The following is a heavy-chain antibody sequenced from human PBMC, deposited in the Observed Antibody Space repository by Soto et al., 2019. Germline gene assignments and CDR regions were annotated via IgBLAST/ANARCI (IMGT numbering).Heavy chain of an antibody. J-gene: IGHJ4*02. CDR2: IWYDGSNK. Sequence: QVQLVESGGGVVQPGRSLRLSCAASGFTFSSYGMHWVRQAPGKGLEWVAVIWYDGSNKYYADSVKGRFTISRDNSKNTLYLQMNSLRAEDTAVYYCARDLQLLLPPGYYFDYWGQGTLVTVSS. V-gene: IGHV3-33*01. D-gene: IGHD2-15*01. CDR3: ARDLQLLLPPGYYFDY. CDR1: GFTFSSYG.